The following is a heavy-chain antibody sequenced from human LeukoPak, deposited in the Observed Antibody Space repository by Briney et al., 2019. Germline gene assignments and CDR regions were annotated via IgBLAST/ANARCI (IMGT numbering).Heavy chain of an antibody. J-gene: IGHJ4*02. CDR2: INSDGSST. D-gene: IGHD3-22*01. CDR3: GRYQVTRIVDY. CDR1: GFTFGIYW. Sequence: GGSLRLSCAASGFTFGIYWMHWVRHAPGEGLVWVSRINSDGSSTNYTDSVKGRFTFSRDNAKNTLYLQMNSRRAEDTAVYYCGRYQVTRIVDYWGQGTLVTVSS. V-gene: IGHV3-74*01.